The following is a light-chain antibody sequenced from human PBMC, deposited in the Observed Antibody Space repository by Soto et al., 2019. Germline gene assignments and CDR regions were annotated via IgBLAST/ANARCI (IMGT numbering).Light chain of an antibody. V-gene: IGKV1-39*01. Sequence: DIQMTQSPSSLSASVGDRVTITCRASQSISSYLNWYQQKPGKAPKLLIYAASSLQSGVPSRFSGSRSGTDLTLTISSLQPEDFATYYCQQSYSTPPTFGQGTKVEIK. CDR1: QSISSY. CDR3: QQSYSTPPT. J-gene: IGKJ1*01. CDR2: AAS.